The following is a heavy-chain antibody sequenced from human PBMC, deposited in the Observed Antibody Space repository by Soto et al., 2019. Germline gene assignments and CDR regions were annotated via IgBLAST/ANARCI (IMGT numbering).Heavy chain of an antibody. V-gene: IGHV4-39*01. Sequence: PSETLSLTCTVSGGSISSSSYYWGWIRQPPGKGLEWIGSIYYSGSTYYNPSLKSRVTISVDTSKNQFSLKLSSVTAADTAVYYCLIQLVGTHCDAFAIRGRGTLVTV. J-gene: IGHJ3*02. CDR1: GGSISSSSYY. CDR3: LIQLVGTHCDAFAI. CDR2: IYYSGST. D-gene: IGHD6-19*01.